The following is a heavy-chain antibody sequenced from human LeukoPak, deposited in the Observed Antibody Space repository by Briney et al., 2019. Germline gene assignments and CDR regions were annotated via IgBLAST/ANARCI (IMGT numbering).Heavy chain of an antibody. CDR3: AGHHPRNTVDF. J-gene: IGHJ4*02. V-gene: IGHV4-59*08. CDR1: GGSFSGYY. D-gene: IGHD2-8*02. CDR2: ISDIGSI. Sequence: SETLSLTCAVYGGSFSGYYWSWIRQPPGEGLEWIAYISDIGSINYNPSLKSRVTISLDTSKNQFSLKLSSVTAADTAVYYCAGHHPRNTVDFWGQGTLVTVSS.